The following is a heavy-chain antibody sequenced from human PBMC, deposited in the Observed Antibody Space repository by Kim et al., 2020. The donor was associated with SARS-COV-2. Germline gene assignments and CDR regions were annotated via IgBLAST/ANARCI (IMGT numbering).Heavy chain of an antibody. CDR2: ISYDARDK. V-gene: IGHV3-33*01. Sequence: GGSLRRSCAASGFSFSSYGLHWVRQAPGKGLEWVAYISYDARDKFYADSVKGRFTISRDNSKNTLYLQTNSLRVEDTAVFYCARGPVDPKDGWYFDLWGR. D-gene: IGHD5-12*01. CDR1: GFSFSSYG. CDR3: ARGPVDPKDGWYFDL. J-gene: IGHJ2*01.